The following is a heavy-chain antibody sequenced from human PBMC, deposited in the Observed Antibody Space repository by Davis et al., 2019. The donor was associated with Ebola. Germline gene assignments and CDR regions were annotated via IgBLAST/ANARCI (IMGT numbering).Heavy chain of an antibody. V-gene: IGHV4-59*01. CDR2: IYYSGSP. CDR1: GASISSYY. Sequence: PSETLSLTCTVSGASISSYYWSWIRQPPGKGLEWIGYIYYSGSPNYNPSLKSRVTISVDTSKNQFSLRLSSVTAADTAVYYCARLRKVVAATRWFDPWGQGTLVTVSS. D-gene: IGHD2-15*01. CDR3: ARLRKVVAATRWFDP. J-gene: IGHJ5*02.